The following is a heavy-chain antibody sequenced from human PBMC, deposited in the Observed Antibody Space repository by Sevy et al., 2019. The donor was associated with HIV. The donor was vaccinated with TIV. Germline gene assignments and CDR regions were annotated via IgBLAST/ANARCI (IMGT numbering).Heavy chain of an antibody. CDR2: IYWDDDK. J-gene: IGHJ5*02. V-gene: IGHV2-5*02. CDR1: GFSLSTSGVG. D-gene: IGHD5-12*01. Sequence: SGPTLVNPTQTLTLTCTFSGFSLSTSGVGVGWIRQPPGKVLEWLALIYWDDDKRYSPSLKSRLTITKDTSKNQVVLKMTNMDPVDTATYYCAHSPRIVATIPDWFDPWGQGTLVTVSS. CDR3: AHSPRIVATIPDWFDP.